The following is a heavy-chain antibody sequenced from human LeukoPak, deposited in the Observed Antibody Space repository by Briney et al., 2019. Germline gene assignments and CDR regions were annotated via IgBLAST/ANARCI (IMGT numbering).Heavy chain of an antibody. CDR3: ARVPYDYGDYFPSFDY. CDR1: GGSFSGYY. J-gene: IGHJ4*02. Sequence: SETLSLTCAVYGGSFSGYYWSWIRQPPGKGLEWIGEINHSGSTNYNPSLKSRVIISVDTSKSQFSLKLSSVTAADTAVYYCARVPYDYGDYFPSFDYWGQGTLVTVSS. D-gene: IGHD4-17*01. CDR2: INHSGST. V-gene: IGHV4-34*01.